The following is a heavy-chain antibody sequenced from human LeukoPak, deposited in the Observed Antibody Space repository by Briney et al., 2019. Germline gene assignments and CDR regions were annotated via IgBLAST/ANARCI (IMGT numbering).Heavy chain of an antibody. Sequence: GGSLRLSCAASGFTFSSYAMSWVRQAPGKGLEWVSAISGSGGSTYYADSVKGRFTISRDNSKNTLYLQMNSLRAEDTAVYYCAKAIAAAAPRADYYYYYGMDVWGQGTTVTVSS. CDR3: AKAIAAAAPRADYYYYYGMDV. J-gene: IGHJ6*02. D-gene: IGHD6-13*01. CDR1: GFTFSSYA. V-gene: IGHV3-23*01. CDR2: ISGSGGST.